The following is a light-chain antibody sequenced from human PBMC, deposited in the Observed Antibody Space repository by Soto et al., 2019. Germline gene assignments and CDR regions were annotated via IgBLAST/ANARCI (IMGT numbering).Light chain of an antibody. CDR2: SVS. CDR1: SSDIGTYDH. CDR3: ISYTVSRSYV. J-gene: IGLJ1*01. V-gene: IGLV2-14*01. Sequence: QSVLTQPASVSGSPGQSITISCSGTSSDIGTYDHVAWFQQFPGKTPKLVIYSVSDRPSGVSYRFSGSKSGNTASLTISGLQADDEADYYCISYTVSRSYVFGTGTKGT.